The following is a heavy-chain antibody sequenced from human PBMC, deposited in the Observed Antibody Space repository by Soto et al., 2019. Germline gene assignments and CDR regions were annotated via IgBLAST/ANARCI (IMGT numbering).Heavy chain of an antibody. D-gene: IGHD3-16*01. CDR1: GGSISSGGYY. Sequence: SETLSLTCTVSGGSISSGGYYWSWIRQHPGKGLEWIGDINYSGSTYYNPSLKSRVTISIDTSKNQFSLKLTSVTAADTAVYYCARGGGFDSWGRGTLVTVSS. CDR3: ARGGGFDS. CDR2: INYSGST. V-gene: IGHV4-31*03. J-gene: IGHJ4*02.